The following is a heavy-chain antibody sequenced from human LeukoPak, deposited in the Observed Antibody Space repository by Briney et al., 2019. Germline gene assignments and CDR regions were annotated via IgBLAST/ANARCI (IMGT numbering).Heavy chain of an antibody. Sequence: KSSETLSLTCTVSGGSISSYYWSRIRQPAGKGLEWIGRIYTSGSTNYNSSLKSRVTMSVDTSKNQFSLKLSSVTAADTAVYYCARDGPYCTNGVCYYYFDYWGQGTLVTVSS. CDR1: GGSISSYY. V-gene: IGHV4-4*07. CDR2: IYTSGST. J-gene: IGHJ4*02. CDR3: ARDGPYCTNGVCYYYFDY. D-gene: IGHD2-8*01.